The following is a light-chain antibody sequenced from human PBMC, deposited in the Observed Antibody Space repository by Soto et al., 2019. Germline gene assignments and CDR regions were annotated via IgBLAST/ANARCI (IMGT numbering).Light chain of an antibody. Sequence: EIVLTQSPATLSLSPGERATLSCRASQSVSSYLAWYQQKPGQAPRLLIYDASNRATRIPARFSGSGSGTDFTLTISSLEPEDFAVYDCQQRSNWITFGQGTRLEIK. CDR3: QQRSNWIT. CDR2: DAS. CDR1: QSVSSY. V-gene: IGKV3-11*01. J-gene: IGKJ5*01.